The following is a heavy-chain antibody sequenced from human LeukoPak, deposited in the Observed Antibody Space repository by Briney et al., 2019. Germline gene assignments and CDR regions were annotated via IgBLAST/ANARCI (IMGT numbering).Heavy chain of an antibody. J-gene: IGHJ4*02. CDR1: GFTFDDYA. CDR2: ISWNSGSI. Sequence: SLRLSCAASGFTFDDYAMHWVRPAPGKGLEWVSGISWNSGSIGYADSVKGRFTISRDNSKNSLYLQMNSLRAEDTAVYYCARYSYGTIDYWGQGTLVTVSS. CDR3: ARYSYGTIDY. V-gene: IGHV3-9*01. D-gene: IGHD5-18*01.